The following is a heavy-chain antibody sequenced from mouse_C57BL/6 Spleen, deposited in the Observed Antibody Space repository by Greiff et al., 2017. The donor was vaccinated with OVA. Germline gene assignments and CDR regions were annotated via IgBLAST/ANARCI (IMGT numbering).Heavy chain of an antibody. J-gene: IGHJ2*01. CDR1: GYTFTDYY. V-gene: IGHV1-26*01. D-gene: IGHD2-4*01. CDR3: ARQKAYDYDGGFDY. Sequence: EVKLQQSGPELVKPGASVKISCKASGYTFTDYYMNWVKQSHGKSLEWIGDINPNNGGTSYNQKFKGKATLTVDKSSSTAYMELRSLTSEDSAVYYCARQKAYDYDGGFDYWGQGTTLTVSS. CDR2: INPNNGGT.